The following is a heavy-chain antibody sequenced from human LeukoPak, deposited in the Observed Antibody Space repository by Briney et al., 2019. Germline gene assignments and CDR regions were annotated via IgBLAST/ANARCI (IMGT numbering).Heavy chain of an antibody. CDR2: ISGSGGSA. Sequence: GGSLRLSCAASGLTFSIYTMIWVRQAPGKGLEWVSAISGSGGSAFYADSVKGRFTISRDNSKTTLYLQMDSLTAEDTAVYYCAKLGDFDYWGQGTLVTVSS. D-gene: IGHD1-26*01. J-gene: IGHJ4*02. V-gene: IGHV3-23*01. CDR3: AKLGDFDY. CDR1: GLTFSIYT.